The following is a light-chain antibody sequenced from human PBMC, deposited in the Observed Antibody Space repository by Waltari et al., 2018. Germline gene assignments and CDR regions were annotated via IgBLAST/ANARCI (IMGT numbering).Light chain of an antibody. J-gene: IGLJ3*02. CDR3: QSYDSRLSARV. CDR1: SHNIGAGYD. Sequence: QSILAQPPSVSGAPGLTVTISCTVNSHNIGAGYDVHWYQHLPGTAPKLLIFANSNRPSGVPDRFSGTKSAASASLAIIGLQTEDEGDYYCQSYDSRLSARVFGGGTRLTVL. CDR2: ANS. V-gene: IGLV1-40*01.